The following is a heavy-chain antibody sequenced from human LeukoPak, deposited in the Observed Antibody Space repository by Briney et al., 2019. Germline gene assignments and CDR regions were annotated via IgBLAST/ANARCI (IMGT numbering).Heavy chain of an antibody. CDR3: ARGSYSNYPFYYYYYYMDV. V-gene: IGHV1-8*03. CDR2: MNPNSGNT. J-gene: IGHJ6*03. D-gene: IGHD4-11*01. CDR1: GYTFTSYD. Sequence: ASVKVSCEASGYTFTSYDINWVRQATGQGLEWMGWMNPNSGNTGYAQKFQGRVTITRNTSISTAYMELSSLRSEDTAVYYCARGSYSNYPFYYYYYYMDVWGKGTTVTISS.